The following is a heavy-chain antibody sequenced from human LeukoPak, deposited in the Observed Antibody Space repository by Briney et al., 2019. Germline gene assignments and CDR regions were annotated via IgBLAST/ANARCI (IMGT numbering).Heavy chain of an antibody. J-gene: IGHJ4*02. CDR2: IKQDGSEK. CDR3: ARDWNYGWDY. Sequence: GGSLRLSCAASGFTFSGYWMSWVRQAPGKGLEWVTNIKQDGSEKYYVDSVKGRFTISRDNAENSLYLQMNSLRAEDTAVYYCARDWNYGWDYWGQGSLVTVSS. CDR1: GFTFSGYW. V-gene: IGHV3-7*01. D-gene: IGHD3-10*01.